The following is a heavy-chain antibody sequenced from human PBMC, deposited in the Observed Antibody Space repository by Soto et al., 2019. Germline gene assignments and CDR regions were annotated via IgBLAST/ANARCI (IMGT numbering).Heavy chain of an antibody. CDR1: GFVFSDFQ. J-gene: IGHJ4*02. CDR2: ITVTSACT. D-gene: IGHD3-16*01. Sequence: PGGSLRLSCAASGFVFSDFQFNWVRQAPGGGLEWLSSITVTSACTEYAESIEGRFTISRDNPNKLLFLHMDNLRPEDTTVYYCARDNLAFQGAFDLWGQGTLVTVSS. CDR3: ARDNLAFQGAFDL. V-gene: IGHV3-21*01.